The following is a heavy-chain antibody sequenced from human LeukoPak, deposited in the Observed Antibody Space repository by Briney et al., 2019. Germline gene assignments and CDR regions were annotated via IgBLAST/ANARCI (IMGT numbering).Heavy chain of an antibody. CDR2: IIPILGIA. Sequence: ASVKVSCTASGGTFSSYAISWVRQAPGQGLEWMGRIIPILGIANYAQKFQGRVTITADKSTSTAYMELSSLRSEDTAVYYCASGGGYSSGGSCYDVDYWGQGTLVTVSS. CDR3: ASGGGYSSGGSCYDVDY. V-gene: IGHV1-69*04. J-gene: IGHJ4*02. D-gene: IGHD2-15*01. CDR1: GGTFSSYA.